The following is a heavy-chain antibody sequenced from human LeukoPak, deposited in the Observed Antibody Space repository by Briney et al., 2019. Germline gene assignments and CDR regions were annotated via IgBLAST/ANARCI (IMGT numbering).Heavy chain of an antibody. CDR2: INSNSSYI. D-gene: IGHD3-3*01. CDR1: GFTFSSYE. Sequence: TGGSLRLSCAASGFTFSSYEMNWVRQAPGKGLEWVSSINSNSSYIYYTDSLKGRFTISRDNAKNSLYLQMNSLRAEDTAVYYCARTGESDFWSAYHFYYYYYMDVWGKGTTVTVPS. V-gene: IGHV3-21*01. J-gene: IGHJ6*03. CDR3: ARTGESDFWSAYHFYYYYYMDV.